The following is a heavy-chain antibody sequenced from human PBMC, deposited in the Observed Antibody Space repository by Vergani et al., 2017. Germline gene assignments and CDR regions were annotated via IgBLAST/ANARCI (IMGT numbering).Heavy chain of an antibody. CDR3: ARDFEYSNSFHTFDI. Sequence: QLQLQESGPGLVKPSATLSLTCSVSGASIRSSNYYWGWIRQPPGKGLEWIASIYYSGSTYYNPSLKSRVTISVDTSENQFSLKLSSVTAADTAVYYCARDFEYSNSFHTFDIWGQGTMVTVSS. CDR1: GASIRSSNYY. D-gene: IGHD6-6*01. CDR2: IYYSGST. V-gene: IGHV4-39*07. J-gene: IGHJ3*02.